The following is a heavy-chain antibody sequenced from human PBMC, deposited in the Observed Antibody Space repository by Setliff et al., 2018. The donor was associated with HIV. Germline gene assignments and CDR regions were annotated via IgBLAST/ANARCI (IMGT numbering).Heavy chain of an antibody. D-gene: IGHD1-26*01. Sequence: EASVKVSCKVSGYTLTELSMHWVRQAPGQGLEWMGWISAYNGNTNFAQKFQGRVTLTRDTSTSIAYMELIRPRHDDTAFYYCTRAHFLVTETRNWFDPWGQGTLVTVSS. CDR1: GYTLTELS. CDR2: ISAYNGNT. V-gene: IGHV1-2*02. J-gene: IGHJ5*02. CDR3: TRAHFLVTETRNWFDP.